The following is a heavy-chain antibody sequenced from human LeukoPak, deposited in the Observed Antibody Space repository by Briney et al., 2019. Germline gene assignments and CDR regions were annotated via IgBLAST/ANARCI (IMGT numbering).Heavy chain of an antibody. CDR3: ARAMGDTNFLSPFDF. CDR2: ISAYNGNT. CDR1: GYTFTSYG. J-gene: IGHJ4*02. Sequence: ASVKVSCKASGYTFTSYGISWVRQAPGQGLEWMGWISAYNGNTNYAQKLQGRVTMTTDTSTSTAYMELRSLRSDDTAVYYCARAMGDTNFLSPFDFWGQGTLVTVSS. D-gene: IGHD2/OR15-2a*01. V-gene: IGHV1-18*01.